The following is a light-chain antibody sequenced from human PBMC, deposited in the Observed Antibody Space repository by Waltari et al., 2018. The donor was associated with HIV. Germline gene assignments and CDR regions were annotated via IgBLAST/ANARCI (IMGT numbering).Light chain of an antibody. V-gene: IGLV2-14*01. CDR2: DVS. CDR3: SSYTSSSTPVV. J-gene: IGLJ2*01. CDR1: SSDLGTYNY. Sequence: QSALTQPASVSGSPGQSITIPCTGPSSDLGTYNYVSCYQQHPGKAPKLMIYDVSNRPSGVSNRFSGSKSGNTASLTISGLQAEDEADYYCSSYTSSSTPVVFGGGTKLTVL.